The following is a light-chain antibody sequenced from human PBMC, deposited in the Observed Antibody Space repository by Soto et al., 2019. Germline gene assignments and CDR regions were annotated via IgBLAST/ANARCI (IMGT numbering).Light chain of an antibody. Sequence: DILMTQSPSSLSASVGDRVTVTCRPIQSIGTCVHWYRQKPGKAPKLLIYAASSLQSGVPSRFSGSGSGTDFTLTISRLQPEDFAAYYCQQTYSLPHTFGGGTKVEIK. V-gene: IGKV1-39*01. CDR3: QQTYSLPHT. CDR2: AAS. CDR1: QSIGTC. J-gene: IGKJ4*01.